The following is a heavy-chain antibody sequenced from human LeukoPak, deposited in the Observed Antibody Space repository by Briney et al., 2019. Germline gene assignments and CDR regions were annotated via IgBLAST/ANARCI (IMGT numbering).Heavy chain of an antibody. CDR3: AKVVYYYDTSGYPPYYFDY. J-gene: IGHJ4*02. D-gene: IGHD3-22*01. CDR2: ISSSDGST. V-gene: IGHV3-23*01. CDR1: GFTFSGYA. Sequence: PGGSLRLSCAASGFTFSGYAMSWVRQAPGKGLEWVSAISSSDGSTYYADSVKGRFTISRDNSKNTLYLQMNSLRPEDTAVYYCAKVVYYYDTSGYPPYYFDYWGQGTLVTVSS.